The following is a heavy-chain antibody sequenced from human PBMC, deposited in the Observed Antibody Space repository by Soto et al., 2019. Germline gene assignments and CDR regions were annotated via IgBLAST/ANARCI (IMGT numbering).Heavy chain of an antibody. V-gene: IGHV3-21*01. CDR2: ISSSSSFI. J-gene: IGHJ6*02. CDR1: GFTFGSHS. Sequence: PGGSLSLSCEGCGFTFGSHSMYWVRQAPGWGLEWVASISSSSSFIYYGDSVRGRFIIARDNAKNTQHLQMYSLKVEDTAVYYCARENKNVNKSTSISSGFHDMDDWDQGITVTVSS. D-gene: IGHD2-2*01. CDR3: ARENKNVNKSTSISSGFHDMDD.